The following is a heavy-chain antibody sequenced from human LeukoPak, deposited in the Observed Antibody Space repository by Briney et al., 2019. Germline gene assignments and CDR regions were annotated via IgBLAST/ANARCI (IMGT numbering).Heavy chain of an antibody. CDR1: GGTFSSYA. D-gene: IGHD3-22*01. J-gene: IGHJ4*02. Sequence: SSVKVSCKASGGTFSSYAISWVRQAPGQGLEWMGGIIPIFGTANYAQKFQGRVTITADESTSTAYMELSSLRSEDTAVYYCAKVGGTYYYDSSGYYYPPFWDHWGQGTLVTVSS. CDR3: AKVGGTYYYDSSGYYYPPFWDH. V-gene: IGHV1-69*01. CDR2: IIPIFGTA.